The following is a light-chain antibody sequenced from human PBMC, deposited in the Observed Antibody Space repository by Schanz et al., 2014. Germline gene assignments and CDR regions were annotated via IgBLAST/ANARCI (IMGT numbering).Light chain of an antibody. J-gene: IGLJ3*02. CDR3: QSLDSSNRWV. CDR2: EXN. V-gene: IGLV6-57*01. Sequence: NFMLTQPHSVSESPGKTVTISCTRSSGSIASNYVQXYXXXXXXXXXXXXXEXNQRPSGVPDRFSGSIDSSSNSASLTISXXXXEDEADYYCQSLDSSNRWVFGGGTKLTVL. CDR1: SGSIASNY.